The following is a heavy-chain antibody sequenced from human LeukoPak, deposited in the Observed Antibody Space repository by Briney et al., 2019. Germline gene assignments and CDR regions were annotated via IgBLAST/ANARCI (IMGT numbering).Heavy chain of an antibody. D-gene: IGHD1-14*01. CDR1: GGSISSGDYY. Sequence: SQTLSLTCTVSGGSISSGDYYWSWIRQPPGKGLEWIGYIYYSWSTYYNPSLKSRVTISVDTSKNQFSLKLSSVTAADTAVYYCARDPSPHTITGSYYYYMDVWGKGTTVTVSS. CDR2: IYYSWST. V-gene: IGHV4-30-4*08. J-gene: IGHJ6*03. CDR3: ARDPSPHTITGSYYYYMDV.